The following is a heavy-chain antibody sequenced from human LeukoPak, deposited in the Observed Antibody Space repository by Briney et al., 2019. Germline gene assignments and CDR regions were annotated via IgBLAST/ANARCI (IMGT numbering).Heavy chain of an antibody. CDR1: GYTFTSYD. J-gene: IGHJ4*02. D-gene: IGHD4-23*01. Sequence: GASVKVSCKASGYTFTSYDINWVRQATGQGLEWMGWMNPNSGNTGYAQKFQGRVTITRNTSISTAYMELSSMRSEDTAVYYCARGTHRWYFDYWGQGTLVTVSS. CDR2: MNPNSGNT. V-gene: IGHV1-8*03. CDR3: ARGTHRWYFDY.